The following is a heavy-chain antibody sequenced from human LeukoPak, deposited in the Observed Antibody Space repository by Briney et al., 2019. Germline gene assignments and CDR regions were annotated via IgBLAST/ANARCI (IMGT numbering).Heavy chain of an antibody. CDR1: GGSISRYY. CDR2: IYYTGNT. V-gene: IGHV4-59*01. J-gene: IGHJ5*02. Sequence: PSETLSLTCTVSGGSISRYYWSWIRQPPGKGLEWIGFIYYTGNTNYNPSLKSRLTISVDTSNNQFSLKVSSVTAADTAVYYCVRSKSGTYSWFDPWGQGTLVTVSS. CDR3: VRSKSGTYSWFDP. D-gene: IGHD4-11*01.